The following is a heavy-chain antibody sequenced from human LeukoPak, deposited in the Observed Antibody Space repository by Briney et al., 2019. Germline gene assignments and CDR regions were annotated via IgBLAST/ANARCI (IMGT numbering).Heavy chain of an antibody. Sequence: GASVKVSCKASAYTFTNHYIHWVRQAPGQGLEWMGIINTSSGSTSSAQKFQGRVTMTRDTSTSTVYMELSSLRSEDTALYYCARDAFLSGSLSPIDYWGQGTLVTVSS. CDR3: ARDAFLSGSLSPIDY. J-gene: IGHJ4*02. CDR2: INTSSGST. CDR1: AYTFTNHY. V-gene: IGHV1-46*01. D-gene: IGHD5-12*01.